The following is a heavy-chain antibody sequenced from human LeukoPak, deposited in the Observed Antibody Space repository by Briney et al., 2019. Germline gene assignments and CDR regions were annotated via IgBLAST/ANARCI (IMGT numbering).Heavy chain of an antibody. CDR1: GYTFTSYG. D-gene: IGHD2-15*01. J-gene: IGHJ5*02. CDR3: ARDPVVVVAAMGNWFDP. CDR2: ISAYNGNT. V-gene: IGHV1-18*04. Sequence: GASMKVSCKASGYTFTSYGISWVRQAPGQGLEWMGWISAYNGNTNYAQKLQGRVTMTTDTSTSTAYMELRSLRSDGTAVYYCARDPVVVVAAMGNWFDPWGQGTLVTVSS.